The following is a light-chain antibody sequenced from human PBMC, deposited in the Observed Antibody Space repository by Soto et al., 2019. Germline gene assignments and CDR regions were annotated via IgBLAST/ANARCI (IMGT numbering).Light chain of an antibody. Sequence: DIQMTQSPSTLSASVGDRVTITCRASQSISRWLAWYQQTPGKAPKVLISDASRLETGVPSRFSGSGYGTDFTLTITSLQTDDFGTYHCQQYDVHPKTFGQGTRLEIK. CDR3: QQYDVHPKT. V-gene: IGKV1-5*01. J-gene: IGKJ5*01. CDR2: DAS. CDR1: QSISRW.